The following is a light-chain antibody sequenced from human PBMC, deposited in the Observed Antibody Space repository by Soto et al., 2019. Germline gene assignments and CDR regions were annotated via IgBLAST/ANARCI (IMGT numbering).Light chain of an antibody. V-gene: IGKV3-20*01. J-gene: IGKJ4*01. CDR2: GAS. Sequence: EIVLTQSPGTLSLSPGERATLSCRASQSVSSSFLAWYQQKPGQAPRLLIYGASSRATGIPDRFSGSGSGTFFTPTSSTLEPEDVVVYYCQHYSCSPLTFGGGTKVEIK. CDR3: QHYSCSPLT. CDR1: QSVSSSF.